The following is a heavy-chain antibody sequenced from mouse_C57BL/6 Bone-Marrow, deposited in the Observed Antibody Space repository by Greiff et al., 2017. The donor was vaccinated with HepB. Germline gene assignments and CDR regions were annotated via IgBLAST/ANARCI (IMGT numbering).Heavy chain of an antibody. V-gene: IGHV5-4*03. Sequence: DVMLVESGGGLVKPGGSLKLSCAASGFTFSSYAMSWVRQTPEKRLEWVATISDGGSYTYYPDNVKGRFTISRDNAKNNLYLQMSHLKSEDTAMYYCARDGYGAYWGQGTLVTVSA. J-gene: IGHJ3*01. CDR2: ISDGGSYT. CDR1: GFTFSSYA. D-gene: IGHD2-2*01. CDR3: ARDGYGAY.